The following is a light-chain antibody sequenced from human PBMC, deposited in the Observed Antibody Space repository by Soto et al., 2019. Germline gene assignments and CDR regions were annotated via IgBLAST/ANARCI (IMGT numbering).Light chain of an antibody. J-gene: IGKJ3*01. CDR3: MQKYFYP. CDR2: AAS. V-gene: IGKV1-6*01. Sequence: AIQMTQSPSSLSASVGDRVTITCRASQGIRNDLDWFQQKPGKAPKLLIYAASNLQSGVPARFSGSGSGTDFTLTISSPQTEDFATYYCMQKYFYPFGPGTKVDIK. CDR1: QGIRND.